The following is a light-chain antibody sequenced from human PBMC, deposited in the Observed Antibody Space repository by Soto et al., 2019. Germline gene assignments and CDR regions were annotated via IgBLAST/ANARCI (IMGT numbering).Light chain of an antibody. CDR3: KQSYSTHSYT. CDR2: AAS. Sequence: DIQMTQAPSSLSASVGDIVTITCRASQRISNYLNWYQQKPGKAPRLLIYAASSLQSGVPSRFSGSGSGTDFTLTISSLQPEDFETYYCKQSYSTHSYTFGQGTKLEIQ. J-gene: IGKJ2*01. CDR1: QRISNY. V-gene: IGKV1-39*01.